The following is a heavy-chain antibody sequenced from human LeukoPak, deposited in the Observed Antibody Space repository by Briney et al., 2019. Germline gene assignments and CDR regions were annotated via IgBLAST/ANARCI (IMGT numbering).Heavy chain of an antibody. V-gene: IGHV3-21*05. D-gene: IGHD3-22*01. CDR3: ASSGGIVVPSSRNWFDP. CDR1: GFTFSRYG. J-gene: IGHJ5*02. Sequence: PGGSLRLSCAASGFTFSRYGMHWVRQAPGKGLEWVSYISSSSSYIYYADSVKGRFTISRDNAKNSLYLQMNSLRAEDTAVYYCASSGGIVVPSSRNWFDPWGQGTLGTVSS. CDR2: ISSSSSYI.